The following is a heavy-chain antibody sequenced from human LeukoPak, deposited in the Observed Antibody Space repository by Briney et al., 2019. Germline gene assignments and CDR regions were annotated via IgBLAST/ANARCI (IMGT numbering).Heavy chain of an antibody. CDR2: IWYDGSNK. D-gene: IGHD2-15*01. CDR3: ARELPPVVTYYFDY. V-gene: IGHV3-33*01. Sequence: AGRSLRLSCAASGXTFSSFGMHWVRQAPGKGLEWVAVIWYDGSNKYYADSVKGRFTISRDNSKNTLYLQMNSLRAEDTAVYYCARELPPVVTYYFDYWGQGTLVTVSS. CDR1: GXTFSSFG. J-gene: IGHJ4*02.